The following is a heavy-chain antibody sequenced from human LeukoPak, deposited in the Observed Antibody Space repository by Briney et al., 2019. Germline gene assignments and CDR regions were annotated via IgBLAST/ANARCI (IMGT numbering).Heavy chain of an antibody. CDR3: ARGVGMATIMGSGYFDY. V-gene: IGHV1-8*01. D-gene: IGHD5-24*01. CDR2: MNPNSGNT. Sequence: ASAKVSCKASGYTFTSYDINWVRQATGQGLEWMGWMNPNSGNTGYAQKFQGRVTITRNTSISTAYMELSSLRSEDTAVYYCARGVGMATIMGSGYFDYWGQGTLVTVSS. J-gene: IGHJ4*02. CDR1: GYTFTSYD.